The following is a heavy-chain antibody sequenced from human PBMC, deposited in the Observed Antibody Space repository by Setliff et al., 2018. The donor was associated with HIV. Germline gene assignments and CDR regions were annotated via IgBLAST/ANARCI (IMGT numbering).Heavy chain of an antibody. CDR2: VHFSGTT. CDR3: ARPSLGIGGGSKFDS. D-gene: IGHD3-3*01. Sequence: PSETLSLTCAVSGGSIISSTFYWGWIRQPPGKGLEWIGDVHFSGTTYYNPSLRSRVTISVDPSQNQFSLRLISVTAADAAMYYCARPSLGIGGGSKFDSWGQGTQVTVS. CDR1: GGSIISSTFY. J-gene: IGHJ4*02. V-gene: IGHV4-39*01.